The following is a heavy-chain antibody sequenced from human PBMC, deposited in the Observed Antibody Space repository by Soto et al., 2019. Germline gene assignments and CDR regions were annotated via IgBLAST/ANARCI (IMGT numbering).Heavy chain of an antibody. J-gene: IGHJ3*02. CDR2: INPNSGGT. CDR1: GYTFTDYY. CDR3: ARDRFLGYGSGFGDAFDI. Sequence: QVQLVQSGAEVKKPGASVKVSCKASGYTFTDYYMHWVRQAPGQGLEWMGWINPNSGGTNYAQKFQGWVTMTRDTSISAAYMELSRLKSDDTAVYYCARDRFLGYGSGFGDAFDIWGQGTMVTVSS. V-gene: IGHV1-2*04. D-gene: IGHD3-10*01.